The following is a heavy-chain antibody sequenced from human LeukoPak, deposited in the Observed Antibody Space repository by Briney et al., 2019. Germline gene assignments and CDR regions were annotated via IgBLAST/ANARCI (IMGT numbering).Heavy chain of an antibody. Sequence: QPGGSLRLSCAASGFTFSSYEMNWVRQAPGKGLEWVSGIGGSGVRTYYADSVKGRFTISRDNSKNTLYLQMNSLRAEDTAVYYCAPQSFDYWGQGTLVTVSS. CDR1: GFTFSSYE. J-gene: IGHJ4*02. CDR3: APQSFDY. CDR2: IGGSGVRT. V-gene: IGHV3-23*01.